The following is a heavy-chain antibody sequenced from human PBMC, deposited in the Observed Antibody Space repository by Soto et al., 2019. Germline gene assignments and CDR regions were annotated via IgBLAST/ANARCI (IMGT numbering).Heavy chain of an antibody. CDR1: RFSFSNAW. CDR3: TADLPGNWFDP. D-gene: IGHD3-9*01. Sequence: PGGSLRLSCATSRFSFSNAWMNWVRQAPGRGLEWVGRIKSLTDGGATDYAAPVKGRFTITRDDSKDTLYLHMNNLKTEDTAMYFCTADLPGNWFDPWGQGTLVTVSS. CDR2: IKSLTDGGAT. V-gene: IGHV3-15*01. J-gene: IGHJ5*02.